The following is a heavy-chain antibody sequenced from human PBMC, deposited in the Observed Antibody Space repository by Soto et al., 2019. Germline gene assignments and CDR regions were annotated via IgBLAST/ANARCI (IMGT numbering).Heavy chain of an antibody. CDR1: GYTFTSYG. J-gene: IGHJ4*02. CDR3: GRESSSSSHDY. D-gene: IGHD6-13*01. V-gene: IGHV1-18*01. Sequence: QVQLVQSGAEVKKPGASVKVSCKASGYTFTSYGISWVRQAPGQGLEWMGWISAYNGNTNYAQKLQGRVTMTTDTSPRTGSMELSSLRYDATAVYYCGRESSSSSHDYWGQGTLVTVSS. CDR2: ISAYNGNT.